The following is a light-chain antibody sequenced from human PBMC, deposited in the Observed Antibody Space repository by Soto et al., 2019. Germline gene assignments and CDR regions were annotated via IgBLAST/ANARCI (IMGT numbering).Light chain of an antibody. CDR2: DAS. CDR1: QDINIY. V-gene: IGKV1-33*01. CDR3: QQYDILPIT. J-gene: IGKJ5*01. Sequence: DIQMSQSPSSLFASLGDRVTITCQATQDINIYLNWYQQKPGKAPNLLIYDASNLEIGVPSRFSGSGSGTHFTFTISSLQTEDIGTYYCQQYDILPITFGRGTRLEIK.